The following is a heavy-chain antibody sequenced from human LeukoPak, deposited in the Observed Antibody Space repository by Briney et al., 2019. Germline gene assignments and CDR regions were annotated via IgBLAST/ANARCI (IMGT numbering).Heavy chain of an antibody. CDR1: GFTFSSYS. D-gene: IGHD1-26*01. Sequence: GGSLRLSCAASGFTFSSYSMNWVRQAPGKGLEWVSSISSSSSYIYYADSVKGRFTISRDNAKNSLYLQMNSLRAEDTAVYYCARARLPGWELLGANYYGMDVWGQGTTVTVS. CDR3: ARARLPGWELLGANYYGMDV. CDR2: ISSSSSYI. V-gene: IGHV3-21*01. J-gene: IGHJ6*02.